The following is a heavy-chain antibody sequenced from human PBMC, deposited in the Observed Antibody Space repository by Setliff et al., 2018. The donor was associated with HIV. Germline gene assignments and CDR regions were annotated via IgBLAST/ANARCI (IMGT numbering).Heavy chain of an antibody. Sequence: SVKVSCKASGGTFSTYAITWVRQAPGQGLQWVGGIIPFLNLTHYAQQFQGTVTITADKSTSTAYMEMRDLTSDDTAVYYCARVPLGYDSSGFYGVIDYFQLWGQGTPVTVSS. CDR3: ARVPLGYDSSGFYGVIDYFQL. D-gene: IGHD3-22*01. CDR1: GGTFSTYA. V-gene: IGHV1-69*10. J-gene: IGHJ1*01. CDR2: IIPFLNLT.